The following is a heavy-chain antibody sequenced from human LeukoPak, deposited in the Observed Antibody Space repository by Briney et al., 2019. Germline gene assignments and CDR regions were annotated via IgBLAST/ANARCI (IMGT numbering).Heavy chain of an antibody. CDR1: GFTFSNYE. Sequence: GGSLRLSCAASGFTFSNYEMNWVRQAPGKGLEWVSYISGSGATIYYADSVKGRFTISRDNAKNSLYLQMNSLRAEDTAVYYCAGDVVGYGYSDYWGQGTLVTVSS. J-gene: IGHJ4*02. CDR2: ISGSGATI. CDR3: AGDVVGYGYSDY. V-gene: IGHV3-48*03. D-gene: IGHD5-18*01.